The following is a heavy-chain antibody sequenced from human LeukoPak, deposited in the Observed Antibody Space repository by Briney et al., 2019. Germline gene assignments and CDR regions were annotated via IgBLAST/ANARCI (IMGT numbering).Heavy chain of an antibody. CDR3: ARDSGTTGEVKFDP. CDR1: GGSINSY. D-gene: IGHD3-10*01. CDR2: ISGSGTI. V-gene: IGHV4-4*07. J-gene: IGHJ5*02. Sequence: SGTLSLTCTVSGGSINSYWSWIRQPAGKGVEWIGRISGSGTITYNPALQSRLSISIDTSKNQFSLKLMSVTAAATAVYYCARDSGTTGEVKFDPWGQGTLVTVSS.